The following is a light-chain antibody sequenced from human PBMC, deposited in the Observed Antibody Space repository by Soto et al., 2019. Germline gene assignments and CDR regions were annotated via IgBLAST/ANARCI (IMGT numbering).Light chain of an antibody. Sequence: ERVMTQFPATLSVSPGAKATLSCRASQTVSNNLAWYQQKPGQAPRLLIYFASTRATGVPARFSGSGSGTEFTLTISNLQSEDSAVYYCQHYNESPLTFGGGTKLETK. CDR1: QTVSNN. CDR2: FAS. CDR3: QHYNESPLT. J-gene: IGKJ4*01. V-gene: IGKV3-15*01.